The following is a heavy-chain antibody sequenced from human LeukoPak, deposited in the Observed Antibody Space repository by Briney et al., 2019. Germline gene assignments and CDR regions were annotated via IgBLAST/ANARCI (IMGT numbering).Heavy chain of an antibody. J-gene: IGHJ4*02. CDR2: IYPGDSDT. CDR3: ARWYGGNSDYYFDY. CDR1: GYSITSYW. V-gene: IGHV5-51*01. D-gene: IGHD4-23*01. Sequence: GESLKISCKGSGYSITSYWIGWLRLMPGKGLEWKGIIYPGDSDTRYNPSFQGQVTISADKSISTAYLQWSSLKASDTAMYYCARWYGGNSDYYFDYWGQGTLVTVSS.